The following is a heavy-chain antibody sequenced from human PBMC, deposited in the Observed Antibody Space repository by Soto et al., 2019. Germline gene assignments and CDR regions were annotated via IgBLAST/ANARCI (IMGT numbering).Heavy chain of an antibody. J-gene: IGHJ6*02. CDR1: GFTFSNYG. Sequence: QVQLVESGGGVVQPGRPLRLSCAASGFTFSNYGIHWVRQAPGKGLEWVAVVWYDGSNEYYAASVKGRFTISRDNSKNTLYLQMNSLRAEDTAVEYCARDLTGPYYCCGMYVWGQGTTVTVSS. CDR3: ARDLTGPYYCCGMYV. CDR2: VWYDGSNE. V-gene: IGHV3-33*01.